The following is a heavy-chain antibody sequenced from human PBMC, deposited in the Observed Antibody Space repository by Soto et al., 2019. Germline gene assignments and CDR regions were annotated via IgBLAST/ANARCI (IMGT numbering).Heavy chain of an antibody. D-gene: IGHD2-15*01. CDR3: VRKKNYCSGGTCYNDSFDF. V-gene: IGHV2-5*04. CDR1: GFSLSTSGVG. CDR2: IYWDDAA. J-gene: IGHJ3*01. Sequence: QITLKESGPTLVKPTQTLTLTCTFSGFSLSTSGVGVGWIRQPPGKALEWLALIYWDDAARYRASLKSRLTITKDTSKSQVVLTMTNMDPVDTGTYYCVRKKNYCSGGTCYNDSFDFWGQGTMVTVSS.